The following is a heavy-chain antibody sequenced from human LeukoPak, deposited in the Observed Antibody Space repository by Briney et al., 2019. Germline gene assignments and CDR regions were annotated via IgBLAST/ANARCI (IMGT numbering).Heavy chain of an antibody. Sequence: SQTLCLTCTVSGGSISSGCSHWGRIRPPPGKGLEWRVYVYSSGTTYYDPSLKSRVTISVDTTKNQFSPELTSVTAADTAVYYCVRSADRVIRGAPPYYYYYMDVWGKGTTVTVSS. J-gene: IGHJ6*03. V-gene: IGHV4-30-4*01. CDR2: VYSSGTT. CDR3: VRSADRVIRGAPPYYYYYMDV. D-gene: IGHD3-10*01. CDR1: GGSISSGCSH.